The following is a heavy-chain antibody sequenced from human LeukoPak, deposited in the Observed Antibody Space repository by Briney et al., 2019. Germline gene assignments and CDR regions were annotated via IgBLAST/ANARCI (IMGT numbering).Heavy chain of an antibody. CDR1: GGTFCNYA. CDR2: IIPMFGTT. V-gene: IGHV1-69*05. D-gene: IGHD4-11*01. J-gene: IGHJ6*03. CDR3: ASVTVTTWAPDGHMDV. Sequence: ASVKVSCKASGGTFCNYAISWVRQTPGQGLEWMGRIIPMFGTTNYAQKFQGRVTITTDESTSTAYMEVSSLRIEDTAVYYCASVTVTTWAPDGHMDVWGKGTTVTVSS.